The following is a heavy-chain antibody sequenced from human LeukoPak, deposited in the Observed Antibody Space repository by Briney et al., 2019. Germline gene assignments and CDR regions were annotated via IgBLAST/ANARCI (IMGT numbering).Heavy chain of an antibody. Sequence: PSETLSLTWTVSGGSISFYYWSWIRQPPGKGLEWIGYIFYSGSTNYNPSLKSRVTMSVDTSKNQFSLKLSSVTAADTAVYYCAGSAVGYSSGWQLDYWGQGTLVTVSS. CDR2: IFYSGST. V-gene: IGHV4-59*01. CDR1: GGSISFYY. J-gene: IGHJ4*02. CDR3: AGSAVGYSSGWQLDY. D-gene: IGHD6-19*01.